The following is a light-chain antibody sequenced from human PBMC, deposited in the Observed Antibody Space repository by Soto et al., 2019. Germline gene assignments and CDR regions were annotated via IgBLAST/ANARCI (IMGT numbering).Light chain of an antibody. CDR3: QQYGSSPLT. CDR1: QTVRSSY. CDR2: AAS. J-gene: IGKJ4*01. V-gene: IGKV3-20*01. Sequence: EIVLTQSPGTLSLSPGERATLSCRASQTVRSSYLAWYQQKPVQAPRLLIYAASSRATGIPDRFSGSGSGTDFTLTISRLEPEDLAVYYCQQYGSSPLTFGGGTKVEIK.